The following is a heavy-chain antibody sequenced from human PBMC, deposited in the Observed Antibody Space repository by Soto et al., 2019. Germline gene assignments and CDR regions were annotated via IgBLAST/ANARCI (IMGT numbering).Heavy chain of an antibody. V-gene: IGHV4-39*01. CDR3: ARRDRVLRFLEWLPTGAFDI. J-gene: IGHJ3*02. Sequence: PSETLSLTCTVSGGSISSSSYYWGWIRQPPGKGLEWIGSIYYSGSTYYNPSLKSRVTISVDTSKNQFSLKLSSVTAADTAVYYCARRDRVLRFLEWLPTGAFDIWGQGTMVTVSS. CDR2: IYYSGST. D-gene: IGHD3-3*01. CDR1: GGSISSSSYY.